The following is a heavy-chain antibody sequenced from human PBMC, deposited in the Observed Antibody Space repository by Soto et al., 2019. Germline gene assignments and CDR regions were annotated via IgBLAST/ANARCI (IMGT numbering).Heavy chain of an antibody. CDR2: IYYSGST. CDR1: GGSIISYY. J-gene: IGHJ6*02. CDR3: ARDTGIAVAGIGMDV. D-gene: IGHD6-19*01. V-gene: IGHV4-59*01. Sequence: KPSETLSLTCTVSGGSIISYYWSWIRQPPGKGLEWIGYIYYSGSTNYNPSLKSRVTISVDTSKNQFSLKLSSVTAADTAVYYCARDTGIAVAGIGMDVWGQGTTVTVSS.